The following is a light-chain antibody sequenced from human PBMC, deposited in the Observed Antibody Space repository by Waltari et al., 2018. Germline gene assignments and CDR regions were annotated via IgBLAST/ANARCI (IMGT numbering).Light chain of an antibody. CDR3: MQGVEYPIT. Sequence: DIVLTHSPLSLAITPGPPASITCRSTHTFSHRNGDNYLSWFVQKPGQPPRRLIYRASKRDSGVPDRFSGSGAGTDFTLKISRVEAEDVGVYYCMQGVEYPITFGGGTKVEI. CDR1: HTFSHRNGDNY. V-gene: IGKV2-30*02. J-gene: IGKJ4*01. CDR2: RAS.